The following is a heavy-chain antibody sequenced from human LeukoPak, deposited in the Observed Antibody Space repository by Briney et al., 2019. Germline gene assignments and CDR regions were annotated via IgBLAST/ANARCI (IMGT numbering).Heavy chain of an antibody. Sequence: ASVKVSCKASGYTFSSYGISWVRQAPGQGLEWMGWISAYSGNTHYAQKFQGRVTMTTDTSTTTAYMELRGLRSDDTAVYYCARGWNWNPMGQGTLVTVSS. J-gene: IGHJ5*02. CDR1: GYTFSSYG. CDR2: ISAYSGNT. D-gene: IGHD1-7*01. CDR3: ARGWNWNP. V-gene: IGHV1-18*01.